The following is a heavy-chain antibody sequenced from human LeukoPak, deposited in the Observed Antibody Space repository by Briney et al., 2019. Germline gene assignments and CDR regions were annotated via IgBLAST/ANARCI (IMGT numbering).Heavy chain of an antibody. Sequence: SETLSLTCTVSGYSISSGYYWGWIRQPPGKGLEWIGSIYHSGSTYYNPSLKSRVTISVDTSKNQFSLKLSSVTAADTAVYYCVRDDYVDTAYYWGQGTLVTVSS. D-gene: IGHD5-18*01. J-gene: IGHJ4*02. CDR3: VRDDYVDTAYY. V-gene: IGHV4-38-2*02. CDR1: GYSISSGYY. CDR2: IYHSGST.